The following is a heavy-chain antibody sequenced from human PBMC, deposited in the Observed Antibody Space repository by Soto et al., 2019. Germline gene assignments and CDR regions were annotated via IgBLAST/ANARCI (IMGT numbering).Heavy chain of an antibody. CDR2: VYSSGGT. Sequence: PSETLSLTCTVSGGSMTSYYWTWIRQPAGKGLEWIGRVYSSGGTHYNPSLKSRVTISLDTSKNQFSLRLLSVTDADTAVYYCASSDTAMVSSWGQGTLVTVSS. J-gene: IGHJ5*02. CDR3: ASSDTAMVSS. V-gene: IGHV4-4*07. D-gene: IGHD5-18*01. CDR1: GGSMTSYY.